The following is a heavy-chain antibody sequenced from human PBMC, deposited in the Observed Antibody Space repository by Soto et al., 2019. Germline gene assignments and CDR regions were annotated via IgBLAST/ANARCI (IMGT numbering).Heavy chain of an antibody. CDR3: ARDGDLLTGWSDY. V-gene: IGHV3-11*01. CDR1: GFTFNDYY. CDR2: ISGSGTTI. D-gene: IGHD3-9*01. Sequence: QVQLVESGGGLVKPGGSLRLSCVASGFTFNDYYMSWIRQAPGKGLDWVSHISGSGTTIYYADSVKGRFTVSRDNAKKSLYLEMTSLRAEDTAVYYCARDGDLLTGWSDYWGQGTLVTVSP. J-gene: IGHJ4*02.